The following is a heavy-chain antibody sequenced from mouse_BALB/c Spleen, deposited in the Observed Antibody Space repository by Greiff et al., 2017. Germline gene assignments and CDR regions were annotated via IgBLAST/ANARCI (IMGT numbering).Heavy chain of an antibody. Sequence: EVKLMESGGGLVKPGGSLKLSCAASGFTFSSYAMSWVRQSPEKRLEWVAEISSGGSYTYYPDTVTGRFTISRDNAKNTLYLEMSSLRSEDTAIYYCARDYEGMDYWGQGTSVTVSS. D-gene: IGHD2-3*01. CDR3: ARDYEGMDY. V-gene: IGHV5-9-4*01. CDR2: ISSGGSYT. J-gene: IGHJ4*01. CDR1: GFTFSSYA.